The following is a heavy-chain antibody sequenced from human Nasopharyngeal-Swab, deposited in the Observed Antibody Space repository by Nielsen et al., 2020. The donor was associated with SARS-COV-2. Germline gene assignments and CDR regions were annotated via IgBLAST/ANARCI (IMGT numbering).Heavy chain of an antibody. CDR3: ARVFPHRVIVGVTELDY. D-gene: IGHD1-26*01. Sequence: SETLSLTCTVSGGSISSYYWSWIRQPPGKGLEWIGYIYYSGSSNYNPSLKSRVTISVDTSKNQFSLKLSSVTAADTAVYYGARVFPHRVIVGVTELDYWGQGTLVTVSS. V-gene: IGHV4-59*12. CDR1: GGSISSYY. CDR2: IYYSGSS. J-gene: IGHJ4*02.